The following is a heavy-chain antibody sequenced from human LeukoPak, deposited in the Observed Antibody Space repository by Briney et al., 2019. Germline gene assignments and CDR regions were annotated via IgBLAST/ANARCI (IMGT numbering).Heavy chain of an antibody. D-gene: IGHD4-11*01. V-gene: IGHV4-34*01. J-gene: IGHJ4*02. Sequence: SETLSLTCTVYGGSFRGYCWSWIRQPPGKGLEWIGEINHSGSTNYNPSLKSRVTISVDTSKNQFSLKLSSVTAADTAVYYCARVTTNWGQGTLVTVSS. CDR2: INHSGST. CDR3: ARVTTN. CDR1: GGSFRGYC.